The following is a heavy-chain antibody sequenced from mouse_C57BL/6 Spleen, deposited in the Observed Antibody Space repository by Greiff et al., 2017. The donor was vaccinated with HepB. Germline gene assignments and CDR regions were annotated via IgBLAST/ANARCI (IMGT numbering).Heavy chain of an antibody. J-gene: IGHJ2*01. D-gene: IGHD3-2*02. Sequence: QVQLQQPGAELVKPGASVKLSCKASGYTFTSYWMQWVKQRPGQGLEWIGEIDPSDSYTNYNQKFKGKATLTVDTSSSTAYMQLSSLTSEDSAVYYCARMGTAQATVYYFDYWGQGTTLTVSS. CDR1: GYTFTSYW. CDR2: IDPSDSYT. CDR3: ARMGTAQATVYYFDY. V-gene: IGHV1-50*01.